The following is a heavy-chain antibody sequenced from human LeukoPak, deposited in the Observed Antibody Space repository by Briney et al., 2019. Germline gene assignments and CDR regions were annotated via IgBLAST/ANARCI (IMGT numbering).Heavy chain of an antibody. CDR3: ARPYVGNSPDAFDI. V-gene: IGHV4-59*01. Sequence: SETLSLTCTVSGGSISSYYWSWIRQPPGKGLEWIGYIYYSGSTNYNPSLKSRVTISVDTSKNQFSLKLSSVTAADTAVYYCARPYVGNSPDAFDIWGQGTMVTVSS. D-gene: IGHD4-23*01. CDR1: GGSISSYY. CDR2: IYYSGST. J-gene: IGHJ3*02.